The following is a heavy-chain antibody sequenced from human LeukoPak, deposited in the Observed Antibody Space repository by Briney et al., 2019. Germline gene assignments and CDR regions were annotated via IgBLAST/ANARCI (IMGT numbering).Heavy chain of an antibody. CDR1: GDSISSYY. CDR2: IYYSGST. D-gene: IGHD5-24*01. V-gene: IGHV4-59*01. J-gene: IGHJ4*02. CDR3: ARAVGGYNYFDY. Sequence: SETLSLTCTVSGDSISSYYWSWIRQPPGKGLEWIGYIYYSGSTNYNPSLKSRVTISADTSKNQFSLKLSSVTAADTAVYYCARAVGGYNYFDYWGQGTLVTVSS.